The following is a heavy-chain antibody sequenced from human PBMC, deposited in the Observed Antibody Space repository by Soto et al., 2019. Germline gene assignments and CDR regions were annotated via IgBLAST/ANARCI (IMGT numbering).Heavy chain of an antibody. Sequence: EEQMVESGGGFVQPGGSLRLSCEVSGLRNTFWMSWVRQAPGKGLECVANIKEDGSEKFYAESVKGRFTISRDNAKNSAYLQMNSLRAEDTAVYYCVRGGLWNQGTYYNYLDVWGQGTTVTVSS. CDR1: GLRNTFW. CDR2: IKEDGSEK. D-gene: IGHD3-3*01. CDR3: VRGGLWNQGTYYNYLDV. V-gene: IGHV3-7*01. J-gene: IGHJ6*02.